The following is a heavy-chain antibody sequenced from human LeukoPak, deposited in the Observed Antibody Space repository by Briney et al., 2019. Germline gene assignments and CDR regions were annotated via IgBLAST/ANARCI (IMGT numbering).Heavy chain of an antibody. Sequence: SETLSLTCTVSGGSISSYYWSWTRQPLGKGLEWIAYIYYRGSTNYNPSLKSRVTISVDTSKNQFSLKLSSVTAADTAVYYCARRTTGTGPFDYWGQGTLVTVSS. D-gene: IGHD1-1*01. CDR1: GGSISSYY. CDR2: IYYRGST. J-gene: IGHJ4*02. CDR3: ARRTTGTGPFDY. V-gene: IGHV4-59*08.